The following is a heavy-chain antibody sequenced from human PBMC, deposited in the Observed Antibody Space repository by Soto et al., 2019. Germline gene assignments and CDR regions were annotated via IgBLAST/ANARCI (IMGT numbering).Heavy chain of an antibody. CDR3: AREPERGYSYSLYYYYYGMDV. CDR2: INSDGSST. Sequence: PEGSLRLSCAASGFTFSSYWMHWVRQAPGKGLVWVSRINSDGSSTSYADSVKGRFTISRDNAKNTLYLQMNSLRAEDTAVYYCAREPERGYSYSLYYYYYGMDVWGQGTTVTVSS. CDR1: GFTFSSYW. V-gene: IGHV3-74*01. J-gene: IGHJ6*02. D-gene: IGHD5-18*01.